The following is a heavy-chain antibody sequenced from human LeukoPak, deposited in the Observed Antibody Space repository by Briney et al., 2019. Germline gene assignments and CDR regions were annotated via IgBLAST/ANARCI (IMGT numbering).Heavy chain of an antibody. CDR3: ARDIGGSYPRFDY. D-gene: IGHD1-26*01. CDR1: GGSISSSGYY. Sequence: SETLSLTCTVSGGSISSSGYYWGWIRQPPGKGLEWIGSIYYSGSTYYNPSLKSRVTISVDTSKNQFSLKLSSVTAADTAVYYCARDIGGSYPRFDYWGQGTLVTVSS. J-gene: IGHJ4*02. CDR2: IYYSGST. V-gene: IGHV4-39*07.